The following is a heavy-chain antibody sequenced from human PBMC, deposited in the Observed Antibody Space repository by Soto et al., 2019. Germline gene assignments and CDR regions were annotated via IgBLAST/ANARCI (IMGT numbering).Heavy chain of an antibody. V-gene: IGHV3-30*18. J-gene: IGHJ4*02. D-gene: IGHD6-19*01. CDR2: ISYDGSNK. CDR1: GFTFSSYG. Sequence: QVQLVESGGGVVQPGRSLRLSCAASGFTFSSYGMHWVRQAPGKGLEWVAVISYDGSNKYYADSVKGRFTISRDNSKNTLYLQMNSLRAEDTAVYYCAKAYSSGCDYWGQGTLVTVSS. CDR3: AKAYSSGCDY.